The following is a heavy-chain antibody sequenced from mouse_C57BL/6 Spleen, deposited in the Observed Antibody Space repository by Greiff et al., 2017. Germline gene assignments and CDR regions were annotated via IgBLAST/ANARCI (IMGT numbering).Heavy chain of an antibody. CDR1: GYSITSGYD. CDR2: IPYSGST. J-gene: IGHJ3*01. CDR3: ARGVFTTDPVAY. Sequence: EVHLVESGPGMVKPSPSLSLTCTVTGYSITSGYDWHWIRPFPGNKLEWMGYIPYSGSTNYNPSLKSRTSITHDTSKNHFFLKLNSVTTDDTATLYCARGVFTTDPVAYWGQGTLVTVSA. D-gene: IGHD1-1*01. V-gene: IGHV3-1*01.